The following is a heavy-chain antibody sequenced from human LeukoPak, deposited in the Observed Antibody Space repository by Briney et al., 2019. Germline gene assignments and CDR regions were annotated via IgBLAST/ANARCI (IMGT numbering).Heavy chain of an antibody. J-gene: IGHJ5*02. CDR1: GGSISSYY. CDR3: ARGRSYYGSGSYKYNWFDP. V-gene: IGHV4-59*01. D-gene: IGHD3-10*01. Sequence: PSETLSLTCTVSGGSISSYYWSWIRQPPGKGLEWIGNIYYSGSTNYNPSLKSRVTISVDTSKNQFSLKLSSVTAADTAVYYCARGRSYYGSGSYKYNWFDPWGQGTLVTVSS. CDR2: IYYSGST.